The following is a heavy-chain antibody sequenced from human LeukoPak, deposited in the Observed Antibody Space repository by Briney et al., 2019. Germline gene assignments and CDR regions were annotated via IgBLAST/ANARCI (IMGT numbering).Heavy chain of an antibody. CDR3: ARDGDFWSGYRSIDY. CDR2: ISSSGSTI. D-gene: IGHD3-3*01. Sequence: PGGSLRLSCAASGFTFSSCWMSWVRQAPGKGLEWVSYISSSGSTIYYADSVKGRFTISRDNAKNSLYLQMNSLRAEDTAVYYCARDGDFWSGYRSIDYWGQGTLVTVSS. J-gene: IGHJ4*02. CDR1: GFTFSSCW. V-gene: IGHV3-48*04.